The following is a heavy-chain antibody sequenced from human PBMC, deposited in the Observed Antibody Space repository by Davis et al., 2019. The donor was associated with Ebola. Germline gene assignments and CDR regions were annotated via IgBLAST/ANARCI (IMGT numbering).Heavy chain of an antibody. CDR3: ARTALTSVSDSGLGYNYFDP. D-gene: IGHD2-21*02. Sequence: SETLSLTCAVYGESLSGYFWSWIRQSPGKGPEWIGTISHSGSITYYNPSLKSRVTMSVDTSNNHVSLRLNSVTAADTALFYCARTALTSVSDSGLGYNYFDPWGQGTLVTVSS. CDR1: GESLSGYF. J-gene: IGHJ5*02. CDR2: ISHSGSIT. V-gene: IGHV4-34*01.